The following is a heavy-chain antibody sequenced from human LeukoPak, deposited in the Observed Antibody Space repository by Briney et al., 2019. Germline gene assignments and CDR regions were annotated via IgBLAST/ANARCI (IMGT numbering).Heavy chain of an antibody. CDR2: IIPIFGTA. Sequence: SVKVSCKASGYTFTNYYIHWVRQAPGQGLEWMGGIIPIFGTANYAQKFQGRVTITADESTSTAYMELSSLRSEDTAVYYCARAGRTYYYDSSGSREFDYWGQGTLVTVSS. J-gene: IGHJ4*02. CDR3: ARAGRTYYYDSSGSREFDY. V-gene: IGHV1-69*13. D-gene: IGHD3-22*01. CDR1: GYTFTNYY.